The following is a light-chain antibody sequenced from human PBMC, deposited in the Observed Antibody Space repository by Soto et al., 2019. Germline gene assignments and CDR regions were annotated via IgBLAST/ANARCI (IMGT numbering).Light chain of an antibody. V-gene: IGKV3-11*01. CDR3: QQRSNWPLIT. Sequence: EIVMTQSPATLSVSPGERATLSCRASQSVSSDLVWYQQKAGQAPRLLIYDASNRATGIPARFSGSGSGTDFTLTISSLESEDFAVYYCQQRSNWPLITFGQGTRLEIK. CDR2: DAS. J-gene: IGKJ5*01. CDR1: QSVSSD.